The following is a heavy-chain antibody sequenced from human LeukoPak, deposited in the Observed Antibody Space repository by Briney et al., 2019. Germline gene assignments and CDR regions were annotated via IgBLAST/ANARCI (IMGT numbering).Heavy chain of an antibody. CDR3: ARIRYCSGGSCYNRGRRWFDY. J-gene: IGHJ4*02. Sequence: ASVKVSCKASGYTFTSYDINWVRQATGQGLEWMGWMNPNSGNTGYAQKFQGRVTMTRNTSISTAYMEPSSLRSEDTAVYYCARIRYCSGGSCYNRGRRWFDYWGQGTLVTVSS. D-gene: IGHD2-15*01. V-gene: IGHV1-8*01. CDR1: GYTFTSYD. CDR2: MNPNSGNT.